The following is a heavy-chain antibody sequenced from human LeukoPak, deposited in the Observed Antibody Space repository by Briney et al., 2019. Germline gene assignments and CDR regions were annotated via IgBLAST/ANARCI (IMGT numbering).Heavy chain of an antibody. CDR1: GYTFTGYY. CDR2: INPNSGGT. V-gene: IGHV1-2*02. D-gene: IGHD1-14*01. J-gene: IGHJ6*03. CDR3: ARNPPTEYYYYYNMDV. Sequence: ASVKVSCKASGYTFTGYYMHWVRQAPGQGLEWMGWINPNSGGTNYAQKFQGRVTMTRDTSIGTAYMELSRLRSDDTAVYYCARNPPTEYYYYYNMDVWGKGTTVTVSS.